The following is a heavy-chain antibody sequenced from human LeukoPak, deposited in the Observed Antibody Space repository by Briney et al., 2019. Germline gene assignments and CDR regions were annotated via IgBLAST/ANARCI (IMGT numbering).Heavy chain of an antibody. CDR3: ARDRGAYCGGDCYSRPRGDYGMDV. J-gene: IGHJ6*02. V-gene: IGHV4-59*01. D-gene: IGHD2-21*02. CDR2: IYCSGST. CDR1: GGSISSYY. Sequence: PSETLSLTCTVSGGSISSYYWSWIRQPPGKGLEWIGYIYCSGSTNYNPSLKSRVTISVDTSKNQFSPKLSSVTAADTAVYYCARDRGAYCGGDCYSRPRGDYGMDVWGQGTTVTVSS.